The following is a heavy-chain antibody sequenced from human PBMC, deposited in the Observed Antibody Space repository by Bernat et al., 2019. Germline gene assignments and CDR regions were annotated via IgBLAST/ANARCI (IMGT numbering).Heavy chain of an antibody. CDR1: GYTFTSYD. J-gene: IGHJ6*02. D-gene: IGHD2-21*01. CDR3: ARVYSGGLYYYYYYGMDV. Sequence: QVQLVQSGAEVKKPGASVKVSCKASGYTFTSYDINWVRQATGQGLEWMGWMNPNSGNTGYAQKFQGRVTMTRNTSISTAYMELSSLRSEDTAMYYCARVYSGGLYYYYYYGMDVWGQGTTVTVSS. CDR2: MNPNSGNT. V-gene: IGHV1-8*01.